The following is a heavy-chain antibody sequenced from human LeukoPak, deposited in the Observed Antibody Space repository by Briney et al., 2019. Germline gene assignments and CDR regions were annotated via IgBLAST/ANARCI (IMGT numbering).Heavy chain of an antibody. Sequence: KASETLSLTCTVSGGSISSGGYYWSWIRQHPGKGLEWIGYIHDSGSTYYKPSLRGRVTISGATSKNQFSLKLSSVSDADTAVYYCTSYGSGWYFDLWGRGTLVTVSS. D-gene: IGHD3-10*01. J-gene: IGHJ2*01. CDR3: TSYGSGWYFDL. CDR1: GGSISSGGYY. CDR2: IHDSGST. V-gene: IGHV4-31*03.